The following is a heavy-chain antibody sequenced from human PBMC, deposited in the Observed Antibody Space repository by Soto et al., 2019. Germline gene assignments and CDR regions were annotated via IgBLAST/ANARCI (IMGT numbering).Heavy chain of an antibody. CDR1: GYTFTSHG. J-gene: IGHJ4*02. V-gene: IGHV1-18*04. CDR2: ISAYNGDT. CDR3: ARPHWQPESLEGYDF. Sequence: ASVEVSCKTSGYTFTSHGISWVRWAPGRGLEWMGWISAYNGDTKYAQRVQDRVSMTTDTSTATAYIELRSLRFDDTAIYFCARPHWQPESLEGYDFCGQGTPVTVSS. D-gene: IGHD1-1*01.